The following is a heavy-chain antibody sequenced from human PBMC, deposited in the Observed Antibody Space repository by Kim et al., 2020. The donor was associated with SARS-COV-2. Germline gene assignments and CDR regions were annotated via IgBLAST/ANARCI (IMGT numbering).Heavy chain of an antibody. CDR1: GFTFSSYA. J-gene: IGHJ2*01. V-gene: IGHV3-23*01. CDR2: ISGSGGST. Sequence: GGSLRLSCAASGFTFSSYAMSWVRQAPGKGLEWVSAISGSGGSTYYADSVKGRFTISRDNSKNTLYLQMNSLRAEDTAVYYCAGRTRYFDWSSYWYFDLWGRGTLVTVSS. D-gene: IGHD3-9*01. CDR3: AGRTRYFDWSSYWYFDL.